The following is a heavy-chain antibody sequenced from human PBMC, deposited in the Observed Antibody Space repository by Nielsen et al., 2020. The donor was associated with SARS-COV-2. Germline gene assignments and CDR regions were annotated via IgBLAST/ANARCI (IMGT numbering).Heavy chain of an antibody. V-gene: IGHV3-9*01. CDR3: ARESSDFWSGYYENDAFDI. CDR1: GFTFDDYA. J-gene: IGHJ3*02. D-gene: IGHD3-3*01. CDR2: ISWNSGSI. Sequence: SLKISCAASGFTFDDYAMHWVRQAPGKGLEWVSGISWNSGSIGYADSVKGRFTISRDNAKNSLYLQMNSLRAEDTAVYYCARESSDFWSGYYENDAFDIWGQGTMATVSS.